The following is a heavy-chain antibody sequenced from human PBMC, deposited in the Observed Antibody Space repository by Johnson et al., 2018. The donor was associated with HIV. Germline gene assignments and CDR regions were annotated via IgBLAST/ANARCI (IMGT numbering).Heavy chain of an antibody. V-gene: IGHV3-23*04. Sequence: VQLVESGGDLVQPGGSLRLSCAASGLTFRNYAMSWVRQAPGKGLEWVSGINWNGGSTYYADSVKGRFTISRDNSKNTLYLQMNSLRAEDTAVYFCVRDRGTVVIWSDAFDMWGQGTMVTVSS. CDR2: INWNGGST. J-gene: IGHJ3*02. CDR3: VRDRGTVVIWSDAFDM. D-gene: IGHD3-22*01. CDR1: GLTFRNYA.